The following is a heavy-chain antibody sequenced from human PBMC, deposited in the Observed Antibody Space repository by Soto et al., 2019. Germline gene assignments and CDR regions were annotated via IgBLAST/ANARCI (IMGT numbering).Heavy chain of an antibody. CDR2: ISSNGGTT. D-gene: IGHD1-7*01. Sequence: EVQLAESGGGMVQPGGSLRLSCVASGCTFSSYDMHWVRQAPGKGLEYVSSISSNGGTTYYGNSVKGRFTISRDNSKNTLYLQMGSLSAYDMAVYSYVRRVSGNYDYWGQGTLVTVSS. V-gene: IGHV3-64*01. J-gene: IGHJ4*02. CDR1: GCTFSSYD. CDR3: VRRVSGNYDY.